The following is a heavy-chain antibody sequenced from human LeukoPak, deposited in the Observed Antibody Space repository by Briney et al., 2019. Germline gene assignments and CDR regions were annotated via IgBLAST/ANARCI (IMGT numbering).Heavy chain of an antibody. CDR2: IFYSGST. V-gene: IGHV4-39*07. CDR3: ADQPSVSRRVSFDI. J-gene: IGHJ3*02. CDR1: SGSISNSNYY. Sequence: SETLSLTCTVSSGSISNSNYYWGWIRQPPGKGLEWIGSIFYSGSTDYNPSLKSRVTISVDTSKNQFSLKLSSVTAVDTAVYYCADQPSVSRRVSFDIWGQGTMVTVSS.